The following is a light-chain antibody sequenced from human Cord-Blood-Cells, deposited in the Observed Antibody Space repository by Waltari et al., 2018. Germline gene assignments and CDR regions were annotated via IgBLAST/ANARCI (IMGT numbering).Light chain of an antibody. CDR2: DVS. Sequence: QSALTQPASVSGSPGQSITISCTGTSSDVGGYNYVSWYQQLPGKAPKLMIYDVSKRPSGVSNRFSGSKSGNTASLTISGLQAEDEADYYCSSYTSSSVVFGGGTKLTVL. CDR1: SSDVGGYNY. V-gene: IGLV2-14*01. J-gene: IGLJ2*01. CDR3: SSYTSSSVV.